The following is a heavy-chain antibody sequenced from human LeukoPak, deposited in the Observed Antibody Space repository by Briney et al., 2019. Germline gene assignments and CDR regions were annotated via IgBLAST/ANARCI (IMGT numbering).Heavy chain of an antibody. J-gene: IGHJ4*02. CDR3: ARGVAVAGQYYFDY. CDR1: GGSISSSRYY. CDR2: IYYSGST. Sequence: PSETLSLTCTVSGGSISSSRYYWGWIRQPPGRGLEWIGSIYYSGSTYYNPSLKSRVTISLDPSKTQFSLNLRSVTAADPAVYYCARGVAVAGQYYFDYWGQGTLVTVSS. V-gene: IGHV4-39*07. D-gene: IGHD6-19*01.